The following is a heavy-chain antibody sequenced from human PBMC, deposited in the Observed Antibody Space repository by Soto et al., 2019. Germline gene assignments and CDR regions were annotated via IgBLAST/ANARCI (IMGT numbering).Heavy chain of an antibody. Sequence: SETLSLTXSVSGDSISSGGYYWSWIRQHPGKGLECIGYIYYSGSTFYNPSLKRRISISVDPSKNQFSLNLRSVTAADTAMYYCARFNGPPYCFDFWGQGTLVTVSS. CDR3: ARFNGPPYCFDF. CDR2: IYYSGST. CDR1: GDSISSGGYY. V-gene: IGHV4-31*02. J-gene: IGHJ4*02.